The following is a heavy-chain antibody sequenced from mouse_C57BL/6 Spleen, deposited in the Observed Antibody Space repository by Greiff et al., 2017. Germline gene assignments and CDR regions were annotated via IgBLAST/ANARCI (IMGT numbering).Heavy chain of an antibody. CDR2: INPDSSTI. D-gene: IGHD1-1*01. CDR1: GIDFSRYW. V-gene: IGHV4-1*01. J-gene: IGHJ1*03. CDR3: ARPVQEYGSSYWYFDV. Sequence: EVQLQESGGGLVQPGGSLKLSCAASGIDFSRYWMSWVRRAPGKGLEWIGEINPDSSTINYAPSLKDKFIISRDNTKNTLYLQMSKGRAEDTALYYCARPVQEYGSSYWYFDVWGTGTTVTVSS.